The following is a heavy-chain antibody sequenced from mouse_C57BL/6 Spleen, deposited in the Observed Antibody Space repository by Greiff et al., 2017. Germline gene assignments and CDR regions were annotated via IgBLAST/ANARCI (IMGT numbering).Heavy chain of an antibody. CDR2: INPSTGGT. J-gene: IGHJ2*01. CDR1: GYSFTGYY. CDR3: ARKGSSSYLDY. V-gene: IGHV1-42*01. D-gene: IGHD1-3*01. Sequence: EVQLQQSGPELVKPGASVKISCKASGYSFTGYYMNWVKQSPEQSLEWIGEINPSTGGTTYNQKFKAKATLTVDKSSSTAYMQLKSLTSEDSAVYYCARKGSSSYLDYWGQGTTLTVSS.